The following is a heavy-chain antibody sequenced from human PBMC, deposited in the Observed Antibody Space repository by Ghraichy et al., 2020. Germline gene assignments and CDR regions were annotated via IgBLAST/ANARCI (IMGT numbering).Heavy chain of an antibody. CDR1: GFTFTSYG. Sequence: GGSLRLSCEVSGFTFTSYGMSWIRQAPGKGLEWVSCLSGDGERTYYADSVKGRFTISRDNSKNTLYLQMKSLRAEDTAIYFCTKRSLYPEYFQQWGQGTLVTVSS. J-gene: IGHJ1*01. CDR2: LSGDGERT. V-gene: IGHV3-23*01. D-gene: IGHD2-8*01. CDR3: TKRSLYPEYFQQ.